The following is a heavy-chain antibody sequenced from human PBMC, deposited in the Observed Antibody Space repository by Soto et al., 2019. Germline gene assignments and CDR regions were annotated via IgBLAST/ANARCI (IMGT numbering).Heavy chain of an antibody. Sequence: QVQLVESGGGVVQPGRSLRLSCAASGFSFSSYGMHWVRQAPGKGLEWVALIWYDGSNKYYADSVKGRFTISRDNSKNTLYLQMNSLRAEDTAVYYCARDGEMATIKDWGQGILVTVSS. CDR2: IWYDGSNK. CDR3: ARDGEMATIKD. V-gene: IGHV3-33*01. J-gene: IGHJ4*02. CDR1: GFSFSSYG. D-gene: IGHD5-12*01.